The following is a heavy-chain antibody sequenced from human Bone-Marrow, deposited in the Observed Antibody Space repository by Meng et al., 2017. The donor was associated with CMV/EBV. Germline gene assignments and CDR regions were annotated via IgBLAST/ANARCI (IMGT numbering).Heavy chain of an antibody. V-gene: IGHV3-23*01. CDR2: VGSAGAGT. CDR3: AKDASGWPN. CDR1: GFTFSSSV. J-gene: IGHJ4*02. Sequence: LRLSCAASGFTFSSSVMSWVRQAPGKGLEWVSTVGSAGAGTYYADSVKGRCTISRDNSKNTLYLRMNSLRAEDTAVYYCAKDASGWPNWGQGTLVTV. D-gene: IGHD6-19*01.